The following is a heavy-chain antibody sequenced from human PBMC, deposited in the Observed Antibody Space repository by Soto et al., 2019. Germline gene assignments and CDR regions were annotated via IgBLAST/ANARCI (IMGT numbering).Heavy chain of an antibody. CDR1: GGSFSGYY. CDR2: INQSGGT. CDR3: ARGLWEVRFDY. V-gene: IGHV4-34*01. J-gene: IGHJ4*02. D-gene: IGHD1-26*01. Sequence: QVQLQQWGAGLLKPSETLSLTCAVYGGSFSGYYWSWIRQSPGKGLEWIGEINQSGGTNYNPSLKRRVTISVDASKNQFSLKLASVTAADTAVYYCARGLWEVRFDYWGQGTLVTVSS.